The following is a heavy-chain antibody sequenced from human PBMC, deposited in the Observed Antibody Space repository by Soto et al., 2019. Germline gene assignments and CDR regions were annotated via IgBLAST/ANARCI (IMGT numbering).Heavy chain of an antibody. CDR2: ISYDGSKK. V-gene: IGHV3-30*18. Sequence: GGSLRLSCAASGLTFSSYGMHWVRQAPGKGLEWVALISYDGSKKYYADSVKGRFTISRDNSKNTVYLQMDSLRPEDTAVYHCAKVGGSYYYFDYWGHGTLVTVSS. J-gene: IGHJ4*01. D-gene: IGHD1-26*01. CDR1: GLTFSSYG. CDR3: AKVGGSYYYFDY.